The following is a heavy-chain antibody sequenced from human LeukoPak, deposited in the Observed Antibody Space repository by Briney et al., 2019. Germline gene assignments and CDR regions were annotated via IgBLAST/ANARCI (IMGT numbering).Heavy chain of an antibody. CDR1: GYSFSTYW. D-gene: IGHD4-17*01. Sequence: GESLKISCKGSGYSFSTYWIAWVRQMPGKGLEWMGIIYPGDSDIRYSPSFQGQVTISADKSISTAYLQWSSLKASDTAMYYCARRSVTSAFDIWGQGTMVTVSS. J-gene: IGHJ3*02. V-gene: IGHV5-51*01. CDR3: ARRSVTSAFDI. CDR2: IYPGDSDI.